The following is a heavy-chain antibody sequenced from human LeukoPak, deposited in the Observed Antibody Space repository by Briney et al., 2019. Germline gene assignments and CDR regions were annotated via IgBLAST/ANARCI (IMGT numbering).Heavy chain of an antibody. CDR1: GGTFSSYA. CDR3: ARPPLRRYSSGWHDAFDI. J-gene: IGHJ3*02. V-gene: IGHV1-69*04. Sequence: SVKVSCKASGGTFSSYAISWVRQAPGQGLEWMGRIIPILGIANYAQKFQGRVMITADKSTSTAYMELSSLRSEDTAVYYCARPPLRRYSSGWHDAFDIWGQGTMVTVSS. D-gene: IGHD6-19*01. CDR2: IIPILGIA.